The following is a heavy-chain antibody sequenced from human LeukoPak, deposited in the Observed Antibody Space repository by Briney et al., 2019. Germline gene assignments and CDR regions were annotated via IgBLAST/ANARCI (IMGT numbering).Heavy chain of an antibody. CDR2: IYSSGST. J-gene: IGHJ4*02. V-gene: IGHV4-59*01. D-gene: IGHD2-21*02. CDR1: GGSFSGYY. Sequence: TSSETLSLTCAVYGGSFSGYYWSWIRQPPGKGLEWIGYIYSSGSTNYNPSLKSRITISVDTSKNQFSLKLSSVTAADTAVYYCARFAYCGGHCWYYFDYWGQGSLVTVSS. CDR3: ARFAYCGGHCWYYFDY.